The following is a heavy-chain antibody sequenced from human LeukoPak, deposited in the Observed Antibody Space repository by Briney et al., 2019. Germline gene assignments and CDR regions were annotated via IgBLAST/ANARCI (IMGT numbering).Heavy chain of an antibody. J-gene: IGHJ4*02. V-gene: IGHV5-51*01. CDR2: IYPGDSDT. D-gene: IGHD1-26*01. CDR1: GYSFTSYW. CDR3: ARPVVEVGATVSVEYFDY. Sequence: GESLKISCKGSGYSFTSYWIGWVRQMPGKGLEWMGIIYPGDSDTRYSPSFQGQVTISADKSISTAYLQWSSLKASDTAMYYCARPVVEVGATVSVEYFDYWGQGTLVTVSS.